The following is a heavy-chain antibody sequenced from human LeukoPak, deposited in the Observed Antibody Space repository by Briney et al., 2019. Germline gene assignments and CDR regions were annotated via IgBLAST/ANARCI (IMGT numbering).Heavy chain of an antibody. D-gene: IGHD1-26*01. CDR2: IKQDGSEK. V-gene: IGHV3-7*01. CDR3: AREGSQSASGTYPGND. Sequence: PGGSLRLSCAASGFMISSYWMSWVRQAPGKGLEWEANIKQDGSEKYYVDSVKGRFTISRDNAKNSLFLQMNRLRAEDTAVYFCAREGSQSASGTYPGNDWGQGTLVTVSS. J-gene: IGHJ4*02. CDR1: GFMISSYW.